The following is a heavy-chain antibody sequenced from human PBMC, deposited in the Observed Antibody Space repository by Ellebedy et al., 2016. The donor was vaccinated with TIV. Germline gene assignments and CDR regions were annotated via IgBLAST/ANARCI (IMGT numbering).Heavy chain of an antibody. CDR3: ATDLQSIVPQFDP. J-gene: IGHJ5*02. CDR1: GYTFTGYY. CDR2: INPNSGGT. Sequence: ASVKVSCXASGYTFTGYYMHWVRQAPGQGLEWMGWINPNSGGTNYAQKFQGRVTMTRDTSISTAYMELSRLRSDDTAVYYCATDLQSIVPQFDPWGQGTLVTVSS. D-gene: IGHD6-6*01. V-gene: IGHV1-2*02.